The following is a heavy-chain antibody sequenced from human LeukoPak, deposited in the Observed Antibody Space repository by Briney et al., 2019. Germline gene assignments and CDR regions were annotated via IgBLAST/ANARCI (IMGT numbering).Heavy chain of an antibody. CDR2: ISYDGSNK. D-gene: IGHD6-13*01. CDR1: GFTCSRNA. Sequence: PGRPLRLSCAASGFTCSRNAMHWVRQAPGKGLEWVAVISYDGSNKYYADSVKGRFTISRDNSKNTLYLQMNSLRAEDTAVYYCAKPLFKGGAAAGTGGDYWGQGTLVTVSS. V-gene: IGHV3-30*04. CDR3: AKPLFKGGAAAGTGGDY. J-gene: IGHJ4*02.